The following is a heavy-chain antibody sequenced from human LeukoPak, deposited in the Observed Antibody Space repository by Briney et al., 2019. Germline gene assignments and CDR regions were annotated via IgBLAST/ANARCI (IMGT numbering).Heavy chain of an antibody. D-gene: IGHD3-22*01. CDR3: ARESVINYYDSSGYYYWYNWFDP. V-gene: IGHV4-34*01. J-gene: IGHJ5*02. CDR2: INHSGST. CDR1: GGSLSGYY. Sequence: KPSETLSLTCAVYGGSLSGYYWSWIRQPPGKGLEWIGEINHSGSTNYNPSLKSRVTISVDTSKNQFSLKLSSVTAADTAVYYCARESVINYYDSSGYYYWYNWFDPWGQGTLVAVSS.